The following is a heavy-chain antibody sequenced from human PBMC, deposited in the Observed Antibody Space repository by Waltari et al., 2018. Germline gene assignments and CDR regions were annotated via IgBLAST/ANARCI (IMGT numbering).Heavy chain of an antibody. CDR2: IYYSGSP. Sequence: QLQLQESGPGLVKPSETLSLTCTVSGGSISSSSYYWGWIRQPPGKGLEWIGSIYYSGSPYYNPSAKSRVTISVDTSKNQFSLKLSSVTAADTAVYYCASRRYSSSWVAYNWFDPWGQGTLVTVSS. CDR1: GGSISSSSYY. V-gene: IGHV4-39*01. J-gene: IGHJ5*02. D-gene: IGHD6-13*01. CDR3: ASRRYSSSWVAYNWFDP.